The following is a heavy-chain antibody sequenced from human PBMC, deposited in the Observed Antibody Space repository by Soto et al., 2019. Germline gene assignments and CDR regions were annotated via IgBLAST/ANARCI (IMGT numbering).Heavy chain of an antibody. Sequence: GESLKISCKGSGYSFTSYWISWVRQMSGKGLEWMGRIDPSDSHTNYSPSFQGHVTISADKSISTAYLQWSSLKASDTAMYYCAILYSSSSAGMDFWGQGTTVTVSS. D-gene: IGHD6-6*01. CDR3: AILYSSSSAGMDF. CDR2: IDPSDSHT. CDR1: GYSFTSYW. V-gene: IGHV5-10-1*01. J-gene: IGHJ6*02.